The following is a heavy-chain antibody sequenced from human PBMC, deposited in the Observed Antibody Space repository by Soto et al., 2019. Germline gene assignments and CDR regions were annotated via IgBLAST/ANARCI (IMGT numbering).Heavy chain of an antibody. V-gene: IGHV3-74*01. D-gene: IGHD3-16*01. CDR3: ESTVNMRYYYYYYGMNV. Sequence: GWSLRLSCAASGFTFSSYWMHWVRQAPGKGLVWVSRINSDGSSTSYADSVKGRFTISRDNAKNTLYLQMNSLRAEDTAVDYYESTVNMRYYYYYYGMNVCGQGTTVTVSS. CDR2: INSDGSST. J-gene: IGHJ6*02. CDR1: GFTFSSYW.